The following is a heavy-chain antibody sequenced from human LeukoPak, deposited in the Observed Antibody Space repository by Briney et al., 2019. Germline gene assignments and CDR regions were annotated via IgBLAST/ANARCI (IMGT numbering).Heavy chain of an antibody. D-gene: IGHD3-10*01. V-gene: IGHV3-23*01. CDR3: AKGSGNGYGSGPFDY. J-gene: IGHJ4*02. CDR1: GFTFSTFA. Sequence: GGSLRLSCAASGFTFSTFAMIWVRQPPGKGLEWVSSIFPSGGEIHYADSVKGRFTIARDNSKNTMSLQMSSLRAEDTALYYCAKGSGNGYGSGPFDYWGQGTLVTVSS. CDR2: IFPSGGEI.